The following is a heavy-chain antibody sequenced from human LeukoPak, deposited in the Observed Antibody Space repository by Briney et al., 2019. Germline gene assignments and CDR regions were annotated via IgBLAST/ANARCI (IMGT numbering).Heavy chain of an antibody. CDR2: ISGSSSYI. Sequence: GGSLRLSCAASGFAFNSYAMSWVRQAPGKGLEWVSAISGSSSYIYYADSVKGRFTISRDNAKNSLYLQMNSLRAEDTAVYYCAELGITMIGGVWGKGTTVTISS. V-gene: IGHV3-21*01. D-gene: IGHD3-10*02. CDR3: AELGITMIGGV. J-gene: IGHJ6*04. CDR1: GFAFNSYA.